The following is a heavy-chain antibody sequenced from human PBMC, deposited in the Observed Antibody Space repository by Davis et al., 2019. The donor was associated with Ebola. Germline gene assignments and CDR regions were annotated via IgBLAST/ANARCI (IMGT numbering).Heavy chain of an antibody. J-gene: IGHJ6*02. CDR3: ARQLRGYLSNYYYYGMDV. CDR1: GYSFTTYW. V-gene: IGHV5-51*01. Sequence: GESLKISCKGSGYSFTTYWIGWVRQMPGKGLEWMGIIYPGDSDTRYSPSFQGQVTISADKSISTAYLQWSSLKASDTAMYYCARQLRGYLSNYYYYGMDVWGQGTTVTVSS. CDR2: IYPGDSDT. D-gene: IGHD5-12*01.